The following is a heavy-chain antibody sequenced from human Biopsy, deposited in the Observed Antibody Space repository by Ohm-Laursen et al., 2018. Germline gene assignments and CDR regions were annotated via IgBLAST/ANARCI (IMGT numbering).Heavy chain of an antibody. V-gene: IGHV4-59*01. CDR1: GGSIKSYY. Sequence: SETLSLTWTVSGGSIKSYYWNWIRQSPGKGLEWIGFIYYTGHTNYNPSLKSRATISVDTSKNQFSLKVIPVTAADTAVYYCARLTGDPSYWGQGILVTVSS. CDR2: IYYTGHT. D-gene: IGHD7-27*01. J-gene: IGHJ4*02. CDR3: ARLTGDPSY.